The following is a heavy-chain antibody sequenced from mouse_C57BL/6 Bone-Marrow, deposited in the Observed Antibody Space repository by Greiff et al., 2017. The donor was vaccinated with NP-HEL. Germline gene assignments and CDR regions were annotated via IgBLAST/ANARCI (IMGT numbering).Heavy chain of an antibody. CDR3: ARDDYGSSSWFAY. CDR2: ISDGGSYT. J-gene: IGHJ3*01. CDR1: GFTFSSYA. D-gene: IGHD1-1*01. Sequence: EVMLVESGGGLVKPGGSLKLSCAASGFTFSSYAMSWVRQTPEKRLEWVATISDGGSYTYYPDNVKGRFTISRDNAKNNLYLQMSHLKSEDTAMYYCARDDYGSSSWFAYWGQGTLVTVSA. V-gene: IGHV5-4*01.